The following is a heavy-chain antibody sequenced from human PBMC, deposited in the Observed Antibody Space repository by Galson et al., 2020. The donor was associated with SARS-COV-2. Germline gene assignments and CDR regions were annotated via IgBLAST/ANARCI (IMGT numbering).Heavy chain of an antibody. CDR2: ISSDGNNK. CDR1: GFTFSSYA. Sequence: GGSLRLSCAASGFTFSSYAMHWVRQAPGKGLEWVAVISSDGNNKYYADSVKGRITISRDNYKNTLYLQMNSLRAEDTAVYYCARGRDGSYRNPFDYWGQGTLVTVSS. V-gene: IGHV3-30*04. J-gene: IGHJ4*02. CDR3: ARGRDGSYRNPFDY. D-gene: IGHD1-26*01.